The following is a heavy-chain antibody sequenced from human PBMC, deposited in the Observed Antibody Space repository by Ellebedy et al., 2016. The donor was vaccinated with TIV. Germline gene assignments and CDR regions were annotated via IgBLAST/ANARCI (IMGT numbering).Heavy chain of an antibody. D-gene: IGHD2-8*01. CDR3: SSINEGDVDK. V-gene: IGHV3-74*01. CDR2: INRDGRET. Sequence: GESLKISXAASGFTFSNNWMHWVRQAPGKGPVWVSRINRDGRETNYADSVKGRFTTSRDNAKNTLYLQMNSLRAEGTAVYYCSSINEGDVDKWGQGTLVTVSS. J-gene: IGHJ4*02. CDR1: GFTFSNNW.